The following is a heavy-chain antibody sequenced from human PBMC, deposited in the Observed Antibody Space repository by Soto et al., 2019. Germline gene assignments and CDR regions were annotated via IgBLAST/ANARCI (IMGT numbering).Heavy chain of an antibody. CDR3: ACYLSGATRGAAFYF. V-gene: IGHV3-30-3*01. CDR2: ISYDGSNK. J-gene: IGHJ3*01. CDR1: GFTFSSYA. Sequence: GGSLRLSCVASGFTFSSYAMHWVRQAPGKGLEWVAVISYDGSNKYYADSVKGRFTISRDNSKNTLYLQMNSLRAEDTAVYYCACYLSGATRGAAFYFWGQGSMVPV. D-gene: IGHD3-10*01.